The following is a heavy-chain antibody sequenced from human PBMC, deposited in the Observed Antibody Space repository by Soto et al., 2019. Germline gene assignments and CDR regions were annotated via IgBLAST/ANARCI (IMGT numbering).Heavy chain of an antibody. D-gene: IGHD3-9*01. J-gene: IGHJ6*03. CDR3: ARNYYDILTANRPYYYYYYMDV. CDR2: IYYSGST. V-gene: IGHV4-59*08. Sequence: QVQLQESGPGLVKPSETLSLTCTVSGGSISSYYWSWIRQPPGKGLEWIGYIYYSGSTNYNPSLKSRVTISVDTSKNQFSLKLSSVTAADTAVYYCARNYYDILTANRPYYYYYYMDVWGKGTTVTVSS. CDR1: GGSISSYY.